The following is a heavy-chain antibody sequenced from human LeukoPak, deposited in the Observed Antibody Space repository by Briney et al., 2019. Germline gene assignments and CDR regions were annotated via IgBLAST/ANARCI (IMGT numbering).Heavy chain of an antibody. V-gene: IGHV3-49*04. J-gene: IGHJ4*02. D-gene: IGHD6-19*01. CDR2: IRNKANGGTA. CDR3: TRAYSTGWLGINDY. Sequence: GGSLRLSCTTSGFTFRDYAVTWVRQAPGKGLEWVGFIRNKANGGTADYAASVKGRFTISRDDSKTIAYLLMNSLKTEDTAVYYCTRAYSTGWLGINDYWGQGALVTVSS. CDR1: GFTFRDYA.